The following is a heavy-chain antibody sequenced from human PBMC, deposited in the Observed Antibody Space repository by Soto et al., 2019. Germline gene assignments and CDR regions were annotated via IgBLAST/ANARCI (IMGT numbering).Heavy chain of an antibody. V-gene: IGHV1-18*01. CDR3: ARYGIVGATVAFDI. Sequence: QVQLVQSGAEVKKPGASVKVSCKASGYTFTSYGISWVRQAPGQGLEWMGWTSAYNGNTNYSQKLQGRVTMTTDTCTSTTYLEPRSLISDGTAVSYYARYGIVGATVAFDIWVQGAMVIVS. CDR1: GYTFTSYG. CDR2: TSAYNGNT. J-gene: IGHJ3*02. D-gene: IGHD1-26*01.